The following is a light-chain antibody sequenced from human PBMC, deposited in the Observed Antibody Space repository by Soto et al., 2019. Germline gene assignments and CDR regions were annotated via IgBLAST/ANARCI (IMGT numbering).Light chain of an antibody. V-gene: IGKV3-20*01. CDR2: GVS. Sequence: EIVLTQSPDTLSLSPGERATLSCRASQTVTSGYLAWYQQKPGQAPRLLIYGVSTAATGIPERFSGRGSGTDFTLTISSLEPEDFAVYLCQVYGSSSKTFGQGTRVELK. CDR1: QTVTSGY. J-gene: IGKJ1*01. CDR3: QVYGSSSKT.